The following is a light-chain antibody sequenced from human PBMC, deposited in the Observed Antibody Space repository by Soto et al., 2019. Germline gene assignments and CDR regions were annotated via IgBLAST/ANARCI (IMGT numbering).Light chain of an antibody. J-gene: IGKJ1*01. CDR1: QAVGSY. CDR2: VSS. Sequence: DIQMTQSPSSLSASVGDRLTITCRASQAVGSYLNWFQQKAGKPPKLLIYVSSKLERGVPSRFRGTGSGTDFTLTVSSLQSEDFATYYCQQAYRAPWTFGQGTKVEV. CDR3: QQAYRAPWT. V-gene: IGKV1-39*01.